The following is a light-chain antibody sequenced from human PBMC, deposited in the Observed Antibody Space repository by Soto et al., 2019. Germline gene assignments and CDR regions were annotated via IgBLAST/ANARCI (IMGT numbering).Light chain of an antibody. CDR1: SSDVGTYNL. CDR3: TSFARGSTVV. V-gene: IGLV2-23*01. J-gene: IGLJ3*02. Sequence: QSVLTQPAAVSGSPGQSITISCTGTSSDVGTYNLVSWYQQYPGKAPKLMIYVTSKRPSGVSNRFSGSKSGDTASLTISGLQAEDEADYYCTSFARGSTVVFGGGTKLTVL. CDR2: VTS.